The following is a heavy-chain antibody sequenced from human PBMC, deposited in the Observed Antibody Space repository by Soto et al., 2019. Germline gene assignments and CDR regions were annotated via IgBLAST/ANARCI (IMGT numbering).Heavy chain of an antibody. D-gene: IGHD2-15*01. Sequence: SVKVSCKASGGTFNNLATSWVRQAPGQGLEWMGGIIPLFGTGNYAQKFQGRVTITADESTSTAYMELNSLRSEDTAVYYCAKGEWSYCRGGSCYYFDYWGQGTRVTVSS. CDR3: AKGEWSYCRGGSCYYFDY. J-gene: IGHJ4*02. CDR1: GGTFNNLA. V-gene: IGHV1-69*13. CDR2: IIPLFGTG.